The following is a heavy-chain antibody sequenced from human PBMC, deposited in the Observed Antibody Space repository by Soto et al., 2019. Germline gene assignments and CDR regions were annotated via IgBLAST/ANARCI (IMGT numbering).Heavy chain of an antibody. J-gene: IGHJ6*02. CDR1: GYTFTDYW. D-gene: IGHD4-4*01. CDR3: ERHISNFRYYYYVMDV. CDR2: IYPGDSDT. V-gene: IGHV5-51*01. Sequence: PGESLKISCKGSGYTFTDYWIGWVRQLPGKGLEWMGIIYPGDSDTRYSPSFQGHVTITVDKSTSTAYLQWNILKASDTAMYYCERHISNFRYYYYVMDVWGQGTKVTVSS.